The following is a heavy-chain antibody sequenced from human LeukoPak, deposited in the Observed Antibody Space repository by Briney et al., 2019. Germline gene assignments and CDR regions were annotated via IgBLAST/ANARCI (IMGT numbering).Heavy chain of an antibody. CDR2: ISPILGIA. CDR3: AREEDSTMVRGVSYYFDY. D-gene: IGHD3-10*01. J-gene: IGHJ4*02. V-gene: IGHV1-69*04. Sequence: GASVKVSCKASGGTFSSYAISWVRQAPGQGLEWMGRISPILGIANYAQKFQGRVTITADKSTSTAYMELSSLRSEDTAVYYCAREEDSTMVRGVSYYFDYWGQGTLVTVSS. CDR1: GGTFSSYA.